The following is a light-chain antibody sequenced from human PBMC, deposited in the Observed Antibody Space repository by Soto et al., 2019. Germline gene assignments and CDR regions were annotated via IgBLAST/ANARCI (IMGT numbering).Light chain of an antibody. V-gene: IGLV1-47*01. Sequence: QSVLTQPPSASGTHGQMVTISCSGSSSNIGSNYVYWYQQLPGTAPKLLIYRNNQRPSGVPDRFSGSKSGTSASLAISGLRSEDEADYYCAAWDDSLSGPVFGGWTKLTVL. J-gene: IGLJ2*01. CDR3: AAWDDSLSGPV. CDR1: SSNIGSNY. CDR2: RNN.